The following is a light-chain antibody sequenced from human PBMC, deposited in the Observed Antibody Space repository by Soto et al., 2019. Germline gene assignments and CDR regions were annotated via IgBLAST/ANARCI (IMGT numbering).Light chain of an antibody. Sequence: QSALTQPASVSGSLGQSITISCSGTRSDVGGFDYVAWYQQHPGKAPKLMIYEVANRPSGVSYRFSGSKSGNTASLTISGLQAEDEADYYCSSYTSRGTLIFGGGTKVTVL. J-gene: IGLJ2*01. CDR1: RSDVGGFDY. V-gene: IGLV2-14*01. CDR3: SSYTSRGTLI. CDR2: EVA.